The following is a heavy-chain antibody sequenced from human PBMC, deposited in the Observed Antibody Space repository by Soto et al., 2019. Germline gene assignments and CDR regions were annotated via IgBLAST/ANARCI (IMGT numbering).Heavy chain of an antibody. J-gene: IGHJ4*02. CDR2: ISYDGSNT. D-gene: IGHD3-16*02. V-gene: IGHV3-30-3*01. Sequence: QVQLVESGGGVVQPGRSLRLSCAASGFTFTSSTMHWVRQAPGKGLEWVAVISYDGSNTYYADSVKGRFTISRDNSKNTLHLQMNSLRAEDTAVYYCARGGLSYDYVLGSYRPLDYWGQGTLVTVSS. CDR1: GFTFTSST. CDR3: ARGGLSYDYVLGSYRPLDY.